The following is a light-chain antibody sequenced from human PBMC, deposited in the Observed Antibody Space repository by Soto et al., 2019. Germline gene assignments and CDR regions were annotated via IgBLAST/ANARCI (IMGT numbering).Light chain of an antibody. Sequence: EIVMTQSPATLLVSPGESATLSCRASQSIASNLAWYQQKPGQAPRLLIHSASARATGIPPRFSGSGSGTEFTLTISSLQSEDFAVYYCQQHNHWPSFGQGTNLEIK. J-gene: IGKJ2*01. V-gene: IGKV3-15*01. CDR1: QSIASN. CDR2: SAS. CDR3: QQHNHWPS.